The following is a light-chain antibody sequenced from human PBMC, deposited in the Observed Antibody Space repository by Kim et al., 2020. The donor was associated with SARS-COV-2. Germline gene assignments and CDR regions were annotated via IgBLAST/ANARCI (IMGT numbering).Light chain of an antibody. CDR1: SLRSYY. CDR2: GKN. CDR3: ECRDSSVNHWV. V-gene: IGLV3-19*01. J-gene: IGLJ3*02. Sequence: SSELTQDPAVSVALGQTVRITFQGDSLRSYYASWYQQKQGQAPVLVIYGKNNRPSGIPDRSSGSSSGNTASVTNTGAQAEDEADYYSECRDSSVNHWVFG.